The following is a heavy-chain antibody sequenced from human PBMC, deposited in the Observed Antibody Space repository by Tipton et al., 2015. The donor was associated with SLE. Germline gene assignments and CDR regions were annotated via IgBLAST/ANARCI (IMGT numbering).Heavy chain of an antibody. CDR2: LFHSGST. J-gene: IGHJ4*02. Sequence: TLSLTCTVSGGSISSHYLSWIRQPPGKGLEWIGCLFHSGSTYYNPSLKSRVTISVDTSRNQFSLKLSSVTAADTAVYYCARCRKWRDSSSYYDYFDYWGQGTLVTVSS. CDR3: ARCRKWRDSSSYYDYFDY. D-gene: IGHD6-13*01. V-gene: IGHV4-59*08. CDR1: GGSISSHY.